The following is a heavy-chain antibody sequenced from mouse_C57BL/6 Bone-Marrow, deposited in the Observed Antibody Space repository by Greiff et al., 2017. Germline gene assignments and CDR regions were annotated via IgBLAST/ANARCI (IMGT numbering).Heavy chain of an antibody. J-gene: IGHJ2*01. Sequence: QVQLQPSGAELVKPGASVKMSCKASGYTFTSYWLTWVKQRPGQGLEWIGDIYPGSGSTNYNEKFKSKATLTVDTSSSTAYMQLSSLTSEDSAVYYCAGDGPYYFDYWGQGTTLTVSS. V-gene: IGHV1-55*01. CDR3: AGDGPYYFDY. CDR1: GYTFTSYW. D-gene: IGHD2-3*01. CDR2: IYPGSGST.